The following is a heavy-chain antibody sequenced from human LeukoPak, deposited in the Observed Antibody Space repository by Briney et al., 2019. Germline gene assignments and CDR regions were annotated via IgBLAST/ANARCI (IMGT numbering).Heavy chain of an antibody. Sequence: ASVKVSCKASGYTFTGYYMRWVRQAPGQGLEWMGWINPNSGGTNYAQKFQGRVTMTRDTSISTAYMELSRLRSDDTAVYFCARDLPGSGPNFDYWGQGTLVTVSS. V-gene: IGHV1-2*02. CDR3: ARDLPGSGPNFDY. J-gene: IGHJ4*02. CDR1: GYTFTGYY. CDR2: INPNSGGT. D-gene: IGHD3-10*01.